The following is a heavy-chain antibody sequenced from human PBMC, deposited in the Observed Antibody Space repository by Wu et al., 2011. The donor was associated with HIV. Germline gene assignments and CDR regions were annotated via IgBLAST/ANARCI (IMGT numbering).Heavy chain of an antibody. CDR3: ASRDGYGDYIPLWY. CDR1: GNTFGSYD. V-gene: IGHV1-8*02. Sequence: QVQLVQSGAEVKKPGASVKVSCKTSGNTFGSYDFNWVRQASGQGLEWMGWMNPNSGNAGYAQKFQGRVTMTKGASIGTAYMELSSLTSEDTAVYYCASRDGYGDYIPLWYWGQGTLVTVSS. J-gene: IGHJ4*02. D-gene: IGHD4-17*01. CDR2: MNPNSGNA.